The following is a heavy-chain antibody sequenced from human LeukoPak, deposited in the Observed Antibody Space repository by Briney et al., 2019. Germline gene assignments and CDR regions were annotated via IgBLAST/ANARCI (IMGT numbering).Heavy chain of an antibody. CDR2: IFYTGIT. Sequence: PSETLSLTCTVSGGSISSSSYYWGWIRQSPGKGLEWIGSIFYTGITYYSPSLKSRVTMPKGTSRNQFSLDLSSVTAADTAVYYCARRQLHYDFWSGDDWYFDLWGRGTLVTVSS. CDR3: ARRQLHYDFWSGDDWYFDL. V-gene: IGHV4-39*01. J-gene: IGHJ2*01. D-gene: IGHD3-3*01. CDR1: GGSISSSSYY.